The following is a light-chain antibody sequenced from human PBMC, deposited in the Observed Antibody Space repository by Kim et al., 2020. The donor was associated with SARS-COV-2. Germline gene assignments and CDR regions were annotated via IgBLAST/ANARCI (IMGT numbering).Light chain of an antibody. CDR2: YDN. J-gene: IGLJ2*01. Sequence: SYELTQPPSVSVAPGKTARITCGGNNIGSKSVHWYQQKPGQAPVLVIYYDNDRPSGIPERFSGSNSGNTATLTISRVEAGDEADYYCQVWDRSSDHVVFG. CDR1: NIGSKS. CDR3: QVWDRSSDHVV. V-gene: IGLV3-21*04.